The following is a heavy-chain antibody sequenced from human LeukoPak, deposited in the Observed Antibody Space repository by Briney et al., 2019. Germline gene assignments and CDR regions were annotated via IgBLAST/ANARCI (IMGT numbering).Heavy chain of an antibody. CDR1: GGSISSYY. Sequence: SETLSLTCTVSGGSISSYYWSWIRQPPGKGLEWIGYIYYSGSTNYNPSLKSRVTISVDTSENQFSLKLSSVTAADTAVYYCARHSTSGYYYDFDYWGQGTLVTVSS. J-gene: IGHJ4*02. CDR2: IYYSGST. V-gene: IGHV4-59*08. CDR3: ARHSTSGYYYDFDY. D-gene: IGHD3-22*01.